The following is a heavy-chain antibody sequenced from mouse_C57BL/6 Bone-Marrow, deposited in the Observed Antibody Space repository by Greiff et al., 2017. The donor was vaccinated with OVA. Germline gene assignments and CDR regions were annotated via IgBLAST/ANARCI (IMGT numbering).Heavy chain of an antibody. CDR1: GFNIKDYY. V-gene: IGHV14-1*01. D-gene: IGHD4-1*01. Sequence: VQLKQSGAELVRPGASVKLSCTASGFNIKDYYMHWVKQRPEQGLEWIGRIDPEDGDTEYAPKFQGKATMTADTSSNTAYLQLSSLTSEDTAVYYCTTRILGEDYFDYWGQGTTLTVSS. CDR2: IDPEDGDT. J-gene: IGHJ2*01. CDR3: TTRILGEDYFDY.